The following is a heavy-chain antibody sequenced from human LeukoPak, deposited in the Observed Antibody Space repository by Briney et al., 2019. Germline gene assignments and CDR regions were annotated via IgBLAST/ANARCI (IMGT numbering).Heavy chain of an antibody. CDR3: TRDQTPYY. CDR1: GFTFGDYA. CDR2: IRSKVYGGTP. Sequence: GGSLRLSCTASGFTFGDYAMTWVRQAPGKGLEWVGFIRSKVYGGTPEYDASVKGRFTISRDDSKGIAYLQMNSLKTEDTAVYYCTRDQTPYYWGQGTLVTVSS. V-gene: IGHV3-49*04. J-gene: IGHJ4*02.